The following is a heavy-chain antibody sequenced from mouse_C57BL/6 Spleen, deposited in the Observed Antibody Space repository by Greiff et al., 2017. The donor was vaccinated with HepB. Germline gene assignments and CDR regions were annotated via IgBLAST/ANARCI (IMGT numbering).Heavy chain of an antibody. CDR3: TTGESSAWFAY. CDR1: GFNIKDDY. Sequence: VHVKQSGAELARPGASVKLSCTASGFNIKDDYMHWVKQRPEQGLEWIGWIDPENGDTEYASKFQGKATITADTSSNTAYLQLSSLTSEDTAVYYCTTGESSAWFAYWGQGTLVTVSA. D-gene: IGHD1-3*01. V-gene: IGHV14-4*01. J-gene: IGHJ3*01. CDR2: IDPENGDT.